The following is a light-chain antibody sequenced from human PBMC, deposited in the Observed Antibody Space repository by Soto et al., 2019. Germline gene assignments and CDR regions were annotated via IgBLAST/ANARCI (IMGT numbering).Light chain of an antibody. Sequence: EVVLTQSPATLSLSPGERATLSCTASQSVTTYLAWYQQKPGQAPRLLIYDASTRATGIPARFSGSGSGTDFTLTISSLEPEYFAVYYCQQRSNWPPAVTFGPGTKVDI. CDR3: QQRSNWPPAVT. CDR2: DAS. J-gene: IGKJ3*01. V-gene: IGKV3-11*01. CDR1: QSVTTY.